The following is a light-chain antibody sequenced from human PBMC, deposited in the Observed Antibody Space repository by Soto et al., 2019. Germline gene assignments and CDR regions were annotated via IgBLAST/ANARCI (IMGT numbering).Light chain of an antibody. Sequence: QSALTQPHSASGHPGQSVTISCTGTSSDVGGCKFVSWYQQYPGKAPKLIIYEVSKRPSGVPDRFSGSKSGNTASLTVSGLQADDEAEYYCSSCAGSNNPYVFGTGTKLTVL. CDR3: SSCAGSNNPYV. CDR2: EVS. V-gene: IGLV2-8*01. CDR1: SSDVGGCKF. J-gene: IGLJ1*01.